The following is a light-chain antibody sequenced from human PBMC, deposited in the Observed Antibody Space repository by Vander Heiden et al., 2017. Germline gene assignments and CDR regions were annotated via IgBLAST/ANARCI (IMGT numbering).Light chain of an antibody. CDR2: SND. CDR1: SSNIGRNT. J-gene: IGLJ2*01. Sequence: QSVLTQPPSASGTTGQRVSISCSGSSSNIGRNTVNWYQQPPGTAPKLLIYSNDQRPSGVPDRFSGSKSGTSASLAISGLQSEDEADYYCAAWDDSRNVVFGGGTKLT. CDR3: AAWDDSRNVV. V-gene: IGLV1-44*01.